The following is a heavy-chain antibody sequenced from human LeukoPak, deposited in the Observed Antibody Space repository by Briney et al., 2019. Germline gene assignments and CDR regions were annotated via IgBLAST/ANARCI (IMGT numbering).Heavy chain of an antibody. CDR2: IYTSGST. CDR1: GGSISSYY. J-gene: IGHJ4*02. CDR3: ARSSTPWETSGYYFDY. D-gene: IGHD1-26*01. V-gene: IGHV4-4*07. Sequence: SETLSLTCTVSGGSISSYYWSWIRQPAGKGLGWIGRIYTSGSTNYNPSLKSRVTMSVDTSKNQFSLKLSSVTAADTAVYYCARSSTPWETSGYYFDYWGQGTLVTVSS.